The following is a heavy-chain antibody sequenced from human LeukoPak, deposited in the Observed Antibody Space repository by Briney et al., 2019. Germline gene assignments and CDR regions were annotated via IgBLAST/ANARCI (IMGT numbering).Heavy chain of an antibody. CDR3: AKAFRRLAARPGDYYGMDV. CDR1: GFTFSSYW. J-gene: IGHJ6*02. V-gene: IGHV3-74*01. CDR2: INSDGSST. Sequence: PGGSLRLSCAASGFTFSSYWMHWVRQAPGKGLVWVSRINSDGSSTSYADSVKGRFTISRDNAKNTLYLQMNSLRAEDTAVYYCAKAFRRLAARPGDYYGMDVWGQGTTVTVSS. D-gene: IGHD6-6*01.